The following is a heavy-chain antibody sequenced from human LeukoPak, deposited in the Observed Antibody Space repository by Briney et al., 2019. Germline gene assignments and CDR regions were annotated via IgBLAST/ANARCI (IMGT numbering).Heavy chain of an antibody. CDR3: ARLGPVTATYFFDY. V-gene: IGHV5-51*01. Sequence: GESLKISCKGSGYMFTSYWIGWVRQMPGKGLEWMGIIYPGASDSRYSPSFRGQVTISADKSISTAYLQWITLKASDTAMYYCARLGPVTATYFFDYWGQGTLVTVSS. D-gene: IGHD2-21*02. CDR1: GYMFTSYW. CDR2: IYPGASDS. J-gene: IGHJ4*02.